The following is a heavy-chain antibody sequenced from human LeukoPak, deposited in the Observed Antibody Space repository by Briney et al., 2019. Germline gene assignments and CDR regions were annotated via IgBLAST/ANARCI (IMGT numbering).Heavy chain of an antibody. CDR2: ISTYNGNT. J-gene: IGHJ3*02. D-gene: IGHD3-9*01. V-gene: IGHV1-18*01. CDR1: GYTFTSYG. CDR3: ARVTACNPVQVRDWSPCEDAFDI. Sequence: ASVKVSCKASGYTFTSYGISWVRQAPGQGLEWMGWISTYNGNTNYAQKLQGRVTTTTDTSTSTAYMEVRSLRSGDTAVYYCARVTACNPVQVRDWSPCEDAFDIWGQGTMVTVSS.